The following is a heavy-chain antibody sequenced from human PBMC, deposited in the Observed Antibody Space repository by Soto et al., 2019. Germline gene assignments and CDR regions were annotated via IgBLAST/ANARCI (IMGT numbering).Heavy chain of an antibody. D-gene: IGHD3-9*01. V-gene: IGHV4-59*01. CDR3: AREDALLTGYIDY. Sequence: PSETLSLTCTVSGDSISSYYWSWIRQPPGKGLELIGYIYYTGSTNYNPSLKSRVTISVDTSKNQFSLNLRSMTAADTAVYWCAREDALLTGYIDYWGQGTLVTVSS. J-gene: IGHJ4*02. CDR2: IYYTGST. CDR1: GDSISSYY.